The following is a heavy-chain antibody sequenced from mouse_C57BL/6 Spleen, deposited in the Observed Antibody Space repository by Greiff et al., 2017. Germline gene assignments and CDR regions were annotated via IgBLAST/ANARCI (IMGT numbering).Heavy chain of an antibody. CDR1: GFTFSSYA. Sequence: EVMLVESGGGLVKPGGSLKLSCAASGFTFSSYAMSWVRQTPEKRLEWVATISDGGSYTYYPDNVKGRFTISRDNAKNNLYLQMSHLKSEDTAMYYCARESTMSTKGYFDVWGTGTTVTVAS. CDR3: ARESTMSTKGYFDV. J-gene: IGHJ1*03. CDR2: ISDGGSYT. D-gene: IGHD2-4*01. V-gene: IGHV5-4*01.